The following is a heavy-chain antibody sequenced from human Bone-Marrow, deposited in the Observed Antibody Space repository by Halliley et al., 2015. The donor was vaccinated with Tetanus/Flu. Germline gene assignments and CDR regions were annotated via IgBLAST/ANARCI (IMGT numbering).Heavy chain of an antibody. D-gene: IGHD3-10*01. Sequence: AASGFNFNSYSMHWVRQAPGKGLEWVAVISHDGSHKYYVDSVKGRFTIARDNSRNTLYLQMNSLRAEDTATYFCAKPLLFREFDSWGQGTLVTIPS. CDR2: ISHDGSHK. J-gene: IGHJ4*02. CDR3: AKPLLFREFDS. V-gene: IGHV3-30*18. CDR1: GFNFNSYS.